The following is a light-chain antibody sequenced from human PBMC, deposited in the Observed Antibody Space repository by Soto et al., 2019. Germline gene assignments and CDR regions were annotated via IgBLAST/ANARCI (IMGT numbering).Light chain of an antibody. Sequence: NFMLTQPHSVSESPGKTVTISCTRSSGSIASNYVQWYQQRPGSAPTTVIYEDNQRPSGVPDRFSGSIDSSSNSASLTISGLETEDEADYYCQSYDSSNPVVFGGGTKLTVL. V-gene: IGLV6-57*04. CDR1: SGSIASNY. J-gene: IGLJ2*01. CDR2: EDN. CDR3: QSYDSSNPVV.